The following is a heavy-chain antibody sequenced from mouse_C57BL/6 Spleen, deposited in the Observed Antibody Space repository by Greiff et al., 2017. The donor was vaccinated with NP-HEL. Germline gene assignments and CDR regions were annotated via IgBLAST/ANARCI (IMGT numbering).Heavy chain of an antibody. Sequence: QVHLPPPLSYLLRPGTSVKVSCKASGYAFTNYLIEWVKQRPGQGLEWIGVINPGSGGTNYNEKFKGKATLTADKSSSTAYMQLSSLTSEDSAVYFCARRDYDYDGGLAMDYWGQGTSVTVSS. CDR2: INPGSGGT. J-gene: IGHJ4*01. D-gene: IGHD2-4*01. CDR1: GYAFTNYL. V-gene: IGHV1-54*01. CDR3: ARRDYDYDGGLAMDY.